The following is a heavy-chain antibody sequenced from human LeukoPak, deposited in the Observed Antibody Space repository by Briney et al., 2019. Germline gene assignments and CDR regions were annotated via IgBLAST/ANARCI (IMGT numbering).Heavy chain of an antibody. CDR3: ARVFSGSTGVDY. V-gene: IGHV4-4*02. Sequence: SGALSLTCAVSGDSISSSNWWSWVRQPPGKGLEWIGEIYHSGSTNYNPSLKSRVTISVDKSKNQFSLKLTSVTAADTAVYYCARVFSGSTGVDYWGQGTLVTVSS. D-gene: IGHD3-10*01. CDR2: IYHSGST. CDR1: GDSISSSNW. J-gene: IGHJ4*02.